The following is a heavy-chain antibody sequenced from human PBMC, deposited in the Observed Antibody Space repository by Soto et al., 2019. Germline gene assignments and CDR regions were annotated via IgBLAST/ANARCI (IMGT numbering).Heavy chain of an antibody. D-gene: IGHD2-8*01. CDR2: ISAYNGNT. CDR3: AKLRDFVVLPAGILDY. J-gene: IGHJ4*02. CDR1: GYTFTSYG. Sequence: GASVKVSCKASGYTFTSYGISWVRQAPGQGLGWMGWISAYNGNTNYAQKLQGRVTMTTDTSTSTAYMELRSLRTEDTAIYYCAKLRDFVVLPAGILDYWGPGTLVTVSS. V-gene: IGHV1-18*01.